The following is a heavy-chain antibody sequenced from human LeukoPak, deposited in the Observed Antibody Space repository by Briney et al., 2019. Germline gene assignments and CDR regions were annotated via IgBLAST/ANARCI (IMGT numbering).Heavy chain of an antibody. V-gene: IGHV3-48*03. CDR1: GFTFSSYE. Sequence: GGSLRLSCAASGFTFSSYEMNWVRQAPGKGLGWVSDISSSGSTIYYADSVKGRFTISRDNAKNSLYLQMNSLRVEDTAVYYCARLFYYDSSGVYGMDVWGQGTTVTVSS. CDR3: ARLFYYDSSGVYGMDV. CDR2: ISSSGSTI. J-gene: IGHJ6*02. D-gene: IGHD3-22*01.